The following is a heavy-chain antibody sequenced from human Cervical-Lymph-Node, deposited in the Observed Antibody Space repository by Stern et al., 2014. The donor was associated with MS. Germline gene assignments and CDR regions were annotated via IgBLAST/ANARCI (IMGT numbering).Heavy chain of an antibody. CDR3: ARQTTAWASDV. D-gene: IGHD1-14*01. J-gene: IGHJ4*02. CDR1: GYKFSIYW. Sequence: EVQLVESGAELIRPGESLKISCKGSGYKFSIYWIAWVRQMPGKGLDWMGIIYPVDCEPRSSPSFQRQVNMSADKSTSTAYLQWSSLNASDTAMYFCARQTTAWASDVWGQGTLVTVSS. CDR2: IYPVDCEP. V-gene: IGHV5-51*01.